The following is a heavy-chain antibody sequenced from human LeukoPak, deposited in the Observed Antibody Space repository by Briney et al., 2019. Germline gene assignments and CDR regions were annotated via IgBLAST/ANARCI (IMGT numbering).Heavy chain of an antibody. D-gene: IGHD3-22*01. J-gene: IGHJ4*02. Sequence: PGGSLRLSCVASGFIVSDNYMSWVRQAPGKGLEWVSVINTGGRTYYADSVKGRFTISRDNSKNTLYLQMNSLRAEDTAVYYCARISDYYYDSSGTARYFDYWGQGTLVTVSS. CDR3: ARISDYYYDSSGTARYFDY. CDR2: INTGGRT. V-gene: IGHV3-53*01. CDR1: GFIVSDNY.